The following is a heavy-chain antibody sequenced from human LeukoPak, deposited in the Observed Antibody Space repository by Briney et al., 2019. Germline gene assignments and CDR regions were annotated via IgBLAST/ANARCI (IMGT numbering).Heavy chain of an antibody. CDR2: INSDGSST. V-gene: IGHV3-74*01. CDR3: AYYYGSGSTRGYYFDY. J-gene: IGHJ4*02. D-gene: IGHD3-10*01. Sequence: GGSLRLSCGASGFTFSSYWMHWVRQAPGKGLVWVSRINSDGSSTSYADSVKGRFTISRDNAKNTLYLQMNSLRAEDTAVYYCAYYYGSGSTRGYYFDYWGQGTLVTVSS. CDR1: GFTFSSYW.